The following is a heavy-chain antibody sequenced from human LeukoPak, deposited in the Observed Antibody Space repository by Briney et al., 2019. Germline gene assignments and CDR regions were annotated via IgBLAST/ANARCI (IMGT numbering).Heavy chain of an antibody. CDR2: ISAYNGNT. CDR3: ARVDDIVLMVYAILFDY. D-gene: IGHD2-8*01. V-gene: IGHV1-18*01. J-gene: IGHJ4*02. CDR1: GYTFTSYG. Sequence: ASVKVSRKASGYTFTSYGISWVRQAPGQGLEWMGWISAYNGNTNYAQKLQGRVTMTTDTSTSTAYMELRSLRSDDTAVYYCARVDDIVLMVYAILFDYWGQGTLVTVSS.